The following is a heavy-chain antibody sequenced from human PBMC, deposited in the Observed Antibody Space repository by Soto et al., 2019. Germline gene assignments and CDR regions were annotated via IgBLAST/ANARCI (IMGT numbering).Heavy chain of an antibody. CDR3: ARDQGGQSGNFIFDT. J-gene: IGHJ4*02. V-gene: IGHV3-33*01. CDR1: GFSFSDYV. D-gene: IGHD3-16*01. CDR2: MWYHGRDL. Sequence: QVQLVESGGGVVQPGRSLRLSCAASGFSFSDYVMHWVRQAPGKGLDWVAVMWYHGRDLFYADSVKGRFTMSRDNSNNTLYLQMNSLRAEDTAVYYCARDQGGQSGNFIFDTWGQGTLVTVSS.